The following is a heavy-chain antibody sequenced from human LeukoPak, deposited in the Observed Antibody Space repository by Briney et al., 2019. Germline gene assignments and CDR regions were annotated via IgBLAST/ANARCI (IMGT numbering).Heavy chain of an antibody. D-gene: IGHD6-19*01. CDR2: ISSNGGST. J-gene: IGHJ4*02. V-gene: IGHV3-64D*09. CDR3: VKITYSSGGDF. Sequence: PGGSLPLSCSASGFTFSSYAMYWVRQAPGKGLEYVSGISSNGGSTYYADSVKGRFTISRDNSKNTLYLQMSSLRAEDTAVYYCVKITYSSGGDFWAQSTLVPVSS. CDR1: GFTFSSYA.